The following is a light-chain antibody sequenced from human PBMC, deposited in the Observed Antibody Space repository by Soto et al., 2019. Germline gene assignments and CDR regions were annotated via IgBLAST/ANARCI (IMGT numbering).Light chain of an antibody. CDR1: QSVSSK. J-gene: IGKJ1*01. CDR3: QQSFGTTWT. Sequence: EIVMTQSPATLSVSPGEGATLSFRASQSVSSKLAWYQQTPGQAPRLLIYGASTRATGIPARFSGGGSATDFTLTISSLQPEDFATYYCQQSFGTTWTFGRGTKVDIK. CDR2: GAS. V-gene: IGKV3-15*01.